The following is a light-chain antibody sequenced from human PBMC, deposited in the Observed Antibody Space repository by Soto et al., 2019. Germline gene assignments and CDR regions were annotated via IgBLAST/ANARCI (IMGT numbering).Light chain of an antibody. J-gene: IGKJ2*01. CDR2: AAS. CDR1: QSVSSSY. Sequence: EIVLTQSPGTLSLSPGERATLSCRASQSVSSSYLAWFQQKPGQAPRLLIYAASSRATGIPDRFSGSGSGTDFTLTISRLEPEDFAVYYCQQYGSSLHTFGQGTKLEIK. V-gene: IGKV3-20*01. CDR3: QQYGSSLHT.